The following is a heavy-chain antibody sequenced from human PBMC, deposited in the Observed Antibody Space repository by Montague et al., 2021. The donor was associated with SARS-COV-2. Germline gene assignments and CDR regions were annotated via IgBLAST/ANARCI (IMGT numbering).Heavy chain of an antibody. J-gene: IGHJ4*02. CDR1: GGSISSTTYY. CDR3: ATIAETGTEGGIDY. CDR2: IYYSGTT. V-gene: IGHV4-39*01. D-gene: IGHD6-19*01. Sequence: SETLSLTCTVSGGSISSTTYYWGWIRQPPGKGLEWIGSIYYSGTTYYNPSLKGRVTMSIDTSKNQFSLKLSSVTAAETAVFYCATIAETGTEGGIDYWGQGALVTVSS.